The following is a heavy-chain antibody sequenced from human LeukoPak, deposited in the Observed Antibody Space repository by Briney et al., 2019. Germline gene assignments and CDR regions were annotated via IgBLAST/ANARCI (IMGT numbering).Heavy chain of an antibody. Sequence: GASVKVSCETSGFGFNIHGFSWVRQAPGQGLEWMGWISGYNHNTNYAQTFQDRVTLTADTSSTTVYMEMRSLRSDDTAMYYCARLRNKDAGGFYPDGFDFWGQGTMVTVSS. J-gene: IGHJ3*01. V-gene: IGHV1-18*01. CDR2: ISGYNHNT. D-gene: IGHD3-22*01. CDR1: GFGFNIHG. CDR3: ARLRNKDAGGFYPDGFDF.